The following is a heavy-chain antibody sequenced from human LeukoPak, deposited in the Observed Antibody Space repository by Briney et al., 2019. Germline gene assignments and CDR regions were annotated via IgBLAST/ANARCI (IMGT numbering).Heavy chain of an antibody. J-gene: IGHJ6*02. CDR2: IIPILGIA. CDR3: ARTSSSWYVLRYGMDV. Sequence: SVKVSCKASGGTFSSYAISWVRQAPGQGLEWMGRIIPILGIANYAQKFQGRVTMTRNTSISTAYMELSSLRSEDTAVYYCARTSSSWYVLRYGMDVWGQGTTVTVSS. D-gene: IGHD6-13*01. CDR1: GGTFSSYA. V-gene: IGHV1-69*04.